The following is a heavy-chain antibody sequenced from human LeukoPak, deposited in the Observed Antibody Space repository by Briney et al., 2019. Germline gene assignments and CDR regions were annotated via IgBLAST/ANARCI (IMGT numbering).Heavy chain of an antibody. J-gene: IGHJ4*02. Sequence: GGSLRLSCAASGFTFSSYGMHWVRQAPGKGLEWVAFIRYDGSNKYYADSVKGRFTISRDNSKNTLYLQMNSLRAEDTAVYHCAKDSLALYSNSFDYWGQGTLVTVSS. V-gene: IGHV3-30*02. CDR3: AKDSLALYSNSFDY. CDR2: IRYDGSNK. D-gene: IGHD4-11*01. CDR1: GFTFSSYG.